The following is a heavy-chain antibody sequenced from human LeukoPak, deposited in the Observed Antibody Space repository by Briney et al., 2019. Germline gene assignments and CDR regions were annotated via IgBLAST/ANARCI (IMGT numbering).Heavy chain of an antibody. CDR3: ARDLLDCSGGSCYSGGPDY. J-gene: IGHJ4*02. D-gene: IGHD2-15*01. CDR2: IYYSGST. CDR1: GGSISSSSYY. Sequence: PSETLSLTCTVSGGSISSSSYYWSWIRQPPGKGLEWIGSIYYSGSTYYNPSLKSRVTISVDTSKNQFSLKLSSVTAADTAVYYCARDLLDCSGGSCYSGGPDYWGQGTLVTVSS. V-gene: IGHV4-39*07.